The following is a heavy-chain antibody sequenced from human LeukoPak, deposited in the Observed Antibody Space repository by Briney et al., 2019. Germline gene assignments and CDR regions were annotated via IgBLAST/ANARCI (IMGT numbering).Heavy chain of an antibody. Sequence: PSQTLSLTCTVSGGSISSGGYYWSWIRQHPGKGLEWIGYIYYSGSTYYNPSLKSRVTISVDTSKNQFSLKLSSVTAADTAVYYCARVGVELTVTKYYFDYWGQGTLVTVSS. V-gene: IGHV4-31*03. CDR2: IYYSGST. J-gene: IGHJ4*02. CDR1: GGSISSGGYY. CDR3: ARVGVELTVTKYYFDY. D-gene: IGHD4-17*01.